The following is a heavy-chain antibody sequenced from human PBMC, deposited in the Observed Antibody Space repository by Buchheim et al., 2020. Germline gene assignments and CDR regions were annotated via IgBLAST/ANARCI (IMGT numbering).Heavy chain of an antibody. CDR2: IIPIFGTA. Sequence: QVQLVQSGAEVKKPGSSVKVSCKASGGTFSSYAISWVRQAPGQGLEWMGGIIPIFGTANYAQQFQGRVTITADKSTSTAHMELSSLRSEDTAVYYCASRYDILTGNYYYYGMDVWGQGTT. J-gene: IGHJ6*02. D-gene: IGHD3-9*01. CDR1: GGTFSSYA. V-gene: IGHV1-69*06. CDR3: ASRYDILTGNYYYYGMDV.